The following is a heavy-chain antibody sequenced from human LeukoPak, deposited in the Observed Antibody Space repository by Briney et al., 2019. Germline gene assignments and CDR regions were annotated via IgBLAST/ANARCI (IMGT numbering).Heavy chain of an antibody. Sequence: GGSLRLSCAASGFTFSSYGMNWVRQAPGKGLEWVSSISSRSSYIYYADSVKGRFTISRDNAKNSLYLELHSLRAEATAVYHCARQYYDIWSGYYTADYYFDYWAQGPLVTVSS. V-gene: IGHV3-21*06. CDR2: ISSRSSYI. J-gene: IGHJ4*02. D-gene: IGHD3-3*01. CDR1: GFTFSSYG. CDR3: ARQYYDIWSGYYTADYYFDY.